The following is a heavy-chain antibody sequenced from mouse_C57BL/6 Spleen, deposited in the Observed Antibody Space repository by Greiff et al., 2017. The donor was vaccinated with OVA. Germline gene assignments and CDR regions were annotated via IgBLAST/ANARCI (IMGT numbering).Heavy chain of an antibody. Sequence: VQLQQSGPELVKPGASVKLSCKASGYNFKSYDINWVKQRPGQGLEWIGWVYPRDGSTKYNEKFKGKATLTVDTSSSTAYMELHSLTSEDSAVYFCAREEDYYGSSFDYWGQGTTLTVSS. J-gene: IGHJ2*01. D-gene: IGHD1-1*01. CDR2: VYPRDGST. CDR3: AREEDYYGSSFDY. V-gene: IGHV1-85*01. CDR1: GYNFKSYD.